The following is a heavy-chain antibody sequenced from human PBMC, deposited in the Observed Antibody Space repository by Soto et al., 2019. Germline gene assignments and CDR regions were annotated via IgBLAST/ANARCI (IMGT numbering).Heavy chain of an antibody. CDR1: GYSFSDYP. J-gene: IGHJ6*02. Sequence: QVQLVQSGAEVKKPGASVKVSCKASGYSFSDYPMHWVRRAPGQPPEWMARINTGTASTEYSQKFQGRVTITRDTSATTAYMDLSSLRSEDTAVYYCARGPQDSYGMDVWGQGTPVTVS. CDR3: ARGPQDSYGMDV. V-gene: IGHV1-3*04. CDR2: INTGTAST.